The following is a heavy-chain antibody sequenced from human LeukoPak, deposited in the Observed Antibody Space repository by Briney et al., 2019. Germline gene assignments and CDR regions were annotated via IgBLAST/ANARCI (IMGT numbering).Heavy chain of an antibody. V-gene: IGHV3-64D*06. D-gene: IGHD5-24*01. CDR1: GFIFTSYP. CDR2: VNNNGGTT. Sequence: GGSLRLSCSASGFIFTSYPMHWVRQAPGKGLEYVAVVNNNGGTTYYADSVKGRFTISRDNSKNTFYLQMSSLRPEDTAVYYCVRGWRNMDVWGQGTTVTVSS. CDR3: VRGWRNMDV. J-gene: IGHJ6*02.